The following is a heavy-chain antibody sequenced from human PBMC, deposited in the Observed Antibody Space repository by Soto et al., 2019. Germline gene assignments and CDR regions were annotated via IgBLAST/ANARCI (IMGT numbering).Heavy chain of an antibody. V-gene: IGHV1-69*02. Sequence: QVQLVQSGAEVKKPGSSVKVSCKASAGTFRSYTISWVRQAPGQGLEWMGRIIPILGIANYAQKFQGRVTITANKSTSTAYRELSSLRSEDTAVYYWARNCFDPWGQGTLVTVSS. CDR1: AGTFRSYT. CDR3: ARNCFDP. J-gene: IGHJ5*02. CDR2: IIPILGIA.